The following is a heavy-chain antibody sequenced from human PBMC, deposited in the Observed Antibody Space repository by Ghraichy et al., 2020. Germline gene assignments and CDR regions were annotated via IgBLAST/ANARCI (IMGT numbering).Heavy chain of an antibody. CDR3: ARNVLYCSSTDCFLDY. CDR2: ISGYGDKS. J-gene: IGHJ4*02. CDR1: GYTFTSYG. Sequence: ASVKVSCKVSGYTFTSYGITWVRKAPGQGLEWMGWISGYGDKSNYASNFQGRVTMTTDTSTSTAYMELRSLRSDDTAMYYCARNVLYCSSTDCFLDYWGQGTLVTVSS. V-gene: IGHV1-18*01. D-gene: IGHD2-2*01.